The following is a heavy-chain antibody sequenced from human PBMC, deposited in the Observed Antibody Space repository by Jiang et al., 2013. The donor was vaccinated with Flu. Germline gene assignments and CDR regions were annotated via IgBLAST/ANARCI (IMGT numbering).Heavy chain of an antibody. CDR2: IYYSGST. Sequence: GPGLVKPSETLSLTCTVSGGSISSYYWSWIRQPPGKGLEWIGYIYYSGSTNYNPSLKSRVTISVDTSKNQFSLKLSSVTAADTAVYYCARTGPSSYYYGSGSYPYYYYYGMDVWGKGTTVTVSS. D-gene: IGHD3-10*01. CDR3: ARTGPSSYYYGSGSYPYYYYYGMDV. J-gene: IGHJ6*04. V-gene: IGHV4-59*08. CDR1: GGSISSYY.